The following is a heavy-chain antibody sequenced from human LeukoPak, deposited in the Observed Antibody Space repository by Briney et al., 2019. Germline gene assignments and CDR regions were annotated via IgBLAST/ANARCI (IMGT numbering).Heavy chain of an antibody. J-gene: IGHJ5*02. CDR2: MSASGST. CDR1: GGSLSSYY. V-gene: IGHV4-4*07. Sequence: SETLSLTCTVSGGSLSSYYWSWVRHPAGGGLGWIGRMSASGSTNYSPSLNSRVTMSVDTSKNQFSLRLNSVTAADTAVYYCARVYYYDSSGYYWFDPWGQGTMVTVSS. CDR3: ARVYYYDSSGYYWFDP. D-gene: IGHD3-22*01.